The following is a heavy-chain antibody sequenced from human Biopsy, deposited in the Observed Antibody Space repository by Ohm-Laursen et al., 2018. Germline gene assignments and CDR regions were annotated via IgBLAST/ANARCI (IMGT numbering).Heavy chain of an antibody. V-gene: IGHV1-2*02. CDR2: ISPSSGGT. Sequence: ASVKVSCNASGYTFTDYFLHWVRQAPGQGPEWMGWISPSSGGTNYAQKFQGRVTMTTNTSVNTAYMELSSLTFEDTAVYYCAIEGGTYSKPFDYWGQGSQVIVSS. D-gene: IGHD1-26*01. J-gene: IGHJ4*02. CDR3: AIEGGTYSKPFDY. CDR1: GYTFTDYF.